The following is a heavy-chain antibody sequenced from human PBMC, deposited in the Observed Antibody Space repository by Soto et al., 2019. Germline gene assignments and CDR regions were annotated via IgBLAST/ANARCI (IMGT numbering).Heavy chain of an antibody. J-gene: IGHJ4*02. D-gene: IGHD5-18*01. CDR2: ISGSGGST. CDR1: GFTFSSYA. V-gene: IGHV3-23*01. CDR3: AKDAVIQLWLFCFDY. Sequence: GGSLRLSCAASGFTFSSYAMSWVRQAPGKGLEWVSAISGSGGSTYYAGSVKGRFTISRDNSKNTLYLQMNSLGAEDTAVYYCAKDAVIQLWLFCFDYWGQGTLVTVSS.